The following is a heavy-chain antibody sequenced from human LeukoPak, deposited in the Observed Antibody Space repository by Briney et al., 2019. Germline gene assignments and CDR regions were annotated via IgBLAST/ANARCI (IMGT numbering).Heavy chain of an antibody. J-gene: IGHJ4*02. CDR3: ARDCCGEWYFFDS. V-gene: IGHV3-30-3*01. CDR2: ISNDGTNK. Sequence: GGSLRLSCAASGFPFNNYAMHWVRQAPGKGLEWVAVISNDGTNKYYTDSVKGRFTISRDNSKSTLYLQMNSLRAEDTAVYYSARDCCGEWYFFDSWGQGTLVTVSS. D-gene: IGHD3-10*01. CDR1: GFPFNNYA.